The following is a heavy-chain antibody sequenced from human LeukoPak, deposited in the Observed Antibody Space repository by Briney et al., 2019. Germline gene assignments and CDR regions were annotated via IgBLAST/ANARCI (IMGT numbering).Heavy chain of an antibody. CDR3: VRSNLGTFDI. J-gene: IGHJ3*02. V-gene: IGHV3-23*01. CDR2: ISGSGDST. CDR1: GFIFSNYA. D-gene: IGHD3-16*01. Sequence: GGSLRLSCAASGFIFSNYAMSWVRQAPGKGLECVSVISGSGDSTYYADSVKGRFTISRDNSKNTLYLQMNSLRAEDTAVYYCVRSNLGTFDIWGQGTMVTVSS.